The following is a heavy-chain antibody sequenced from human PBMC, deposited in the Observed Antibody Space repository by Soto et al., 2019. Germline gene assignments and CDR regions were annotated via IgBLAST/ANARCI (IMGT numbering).Heavy chain of an antibody. V-gene: IGHV1-69*04. CDR3: ARDRNIVVVPNYYYYMDV. CDR2: IIPILGIA. J-gene: IGHJ6*03. CDR1: GGTFSSYT. Sequence: ASVKVSCKASGGTFSSYTISWVRQAPGQGLEWMGRIIPILGIANYAQKFQGRVTITADKSTSTAYMELSSLGSEDTAVYYCARDRNIVVVPNYYYYMDVWGKGTTVTVSS. D-gene: IGHD2-2*01.